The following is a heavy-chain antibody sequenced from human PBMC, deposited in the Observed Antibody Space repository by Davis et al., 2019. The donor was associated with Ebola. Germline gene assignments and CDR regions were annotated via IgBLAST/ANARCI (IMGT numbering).Heavy chain of an antibody. J-gene: IGHJ4*02. CDR2: IKQDGSEK. CDR1: GFTFSSYW. Sequence: GESLKISCAASGFTFSSYWMSWVRQAPGKGLEWVANIKQDGSEKYYVDSVKDRFTISRDNAKNSLYLQLNSLRAEDTAVYYCARDLPWDIVVVVADSPFDYWGQGTLVTVSS. D-gene: IGHD2-15*01. CDR3: ARDLPWDIVVVVADSPFDY. V-gene: IGHV3-7*03.